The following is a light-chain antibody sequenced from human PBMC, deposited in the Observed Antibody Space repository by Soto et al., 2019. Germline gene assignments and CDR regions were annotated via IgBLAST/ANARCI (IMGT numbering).Light chain of an antibody. CDR2: GAS. V-gene: IGKV3D-15*01. Sequence: EMVVTQSPATLSVSPGERATLSCRASQDVSSNLAWYQQKPGQAPSLLIYGASTRATGIPARFSGSGSGTEFTLSISSLQSEDFAVYYCQQYNTWPRTFGQGTKVDI. CDR1: QDVSSN. J-gene: IGKJ1*01. CDR3: QQYNTWPRT.